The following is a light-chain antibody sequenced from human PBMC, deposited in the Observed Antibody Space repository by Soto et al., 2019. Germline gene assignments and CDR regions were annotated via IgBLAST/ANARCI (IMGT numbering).Light chain of an antibody. CDR1: QDIGSV. J-gene: IGKJ5*01. CDR2: GAC. CDR3: QHYLNYPIT. V-gene: IGKV1-8*01. Sequence: AIRMTQSPSSLLASTGDTGTTTSRASQDIGSVLAWYQQKPGTAPKLLISGACNLHGGVPSRFSGSGSRTDFTLTITHLQSEDFATYYCQHYLNYPITFGQGTRLEIK.